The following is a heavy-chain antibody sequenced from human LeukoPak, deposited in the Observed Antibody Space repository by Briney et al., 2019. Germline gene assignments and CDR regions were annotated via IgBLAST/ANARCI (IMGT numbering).Heavy chain of an antibody. D-gene: IGHD6-19*01. CDR1: GFTFSSYG. J-gene: IGHJ4*02. CDR3: ASLAGSSGWFLAPNDY. CDR2: IWYDGSNK. V-gene: IGHV3-33*01. Sequence: HSGGSLRLSCAASGFTFSSYGMHWVRQAPGKGLEWVAVIWYDGSNKYYADSVKGRFTISRDNSKNTLYLQMSSLRPEDTAVYYCASLAGSSGWFLAPNDYWGQGTLATVSS.